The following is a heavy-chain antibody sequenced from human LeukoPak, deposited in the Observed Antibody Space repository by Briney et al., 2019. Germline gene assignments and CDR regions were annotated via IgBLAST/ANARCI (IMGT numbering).Heavy chain of an antibody. Sequence: SGGSLRLSCAASGFTVSSNYMSWVRQAPGRGLEWVSAISGSGGSTYYADSVKGRFTISRDNSKNTPYLQMNSLRAEDTAVYYCAKAGYGVSSWYPFGYWGQGTLVTVSS. CDR1: GFTVSSNY. V-gene: IGHV3-23*01. CDR3: AKAGYGVSSWYPFGY. D-gene: IGHD6-13*01. CDR2: ISGSGGST. J-gene: IGHJ4*02.